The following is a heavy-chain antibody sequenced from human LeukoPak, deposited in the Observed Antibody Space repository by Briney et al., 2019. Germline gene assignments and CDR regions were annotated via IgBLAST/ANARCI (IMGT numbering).Heavy chain of an antibody. V-gene: IGHV4-59*01. J-gene: IGHJ6*02. D-gene: IGHD1-1*01. CDR3: ARDQTERGGVYYGMDV. Sequence: SETLSLTCTVSGGSISYYYWSWIRQPPGKGLEWIGYIYYTGSTNYNPSLKSRVTISVDMSKNQFSLKLSSVTAADTAVYYCARDQTERGGVYYGMDVWGQGTTVTVSS. CDR1: GGSISYYY. CDR2: IYYTGST.